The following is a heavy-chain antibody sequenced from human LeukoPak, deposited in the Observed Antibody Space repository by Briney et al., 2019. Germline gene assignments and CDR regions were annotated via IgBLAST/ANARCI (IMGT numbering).Heavy chain of an antibody. CDR1: GFTLNNYG. V-gene: IGHV3-30*18. CDR3: AKGPLRGTAAAIDY. J-gene: IGHJ4*02. CDR2: ISYDGRNK. Sequence: GGSLRLSCAASGFTLNNYGMHWVRQAPGKGLEWVAVISYDGRNKHYPDSVKGRFTISRDISTDTLWLQMDSLRTEDTAVYYCAKGPLRGTAAAIDYWGQGTLVTVSS. D-gene: IGHD2-2*01.